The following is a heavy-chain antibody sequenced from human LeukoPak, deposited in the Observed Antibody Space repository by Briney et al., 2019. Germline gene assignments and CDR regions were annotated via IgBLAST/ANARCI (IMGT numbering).Heavy chain of an antibody. D-gene: IGHD4-11*01. CDR2: ISGRGDTT. CDR3: ARGLVPGFLDY. CDR1: GFAFTIYT. Sequence: GGSLRLSCTASGFAFTIYTMNWVRQAPGKGLEWVSGISGRGDTTFYADSVKGRFTISRDNSKNTVYLQMNSLRAEDTAVYYCARGLVPGFLDYWGQGTPVTVSS. V-gene: IGHV3-23*01. J-gene: IGHJ4*02.